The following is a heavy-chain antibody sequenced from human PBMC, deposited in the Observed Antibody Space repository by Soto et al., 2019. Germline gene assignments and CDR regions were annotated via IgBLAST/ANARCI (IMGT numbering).Heavy chain of an antibody. CDR2: IYNDGTYS. D-gene: IGHD3-10*01. CDR3: TRGPRPISTGTGAY. CDR1: GFIFKMYW. Sequence: LRLSCAASGFIFKMYWMHWVRQSPGKGLVWISRIYNDGTYSDYADSVRGRFTISRDNVNDTLYLQMNNLRAEDSGLYYCTRGPRPISTGTGAYWGQGTQVTVSS. V-gene: IGHV3-74*01. J-gene: IGHJ4*02.